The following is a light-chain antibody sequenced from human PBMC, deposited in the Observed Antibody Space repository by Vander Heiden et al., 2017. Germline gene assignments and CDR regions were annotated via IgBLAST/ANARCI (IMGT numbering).Light chain of an antibody. Sequence: QSALTQPRSVSGSPGQSVTISCTGTSSDVGGYNYVSWYQQHPGKAPTLVIYDVSKRPSGVSDRFSGSKSGNAASLTISGLQAEDEADYYCCSYAGSYTVVFGGGTKLTVL. V-gene: IGLV2-11*01. CDR2: DVS. J-gene: IGLJ2*01. CDR1: SSDVGGYNY. CDR3: CSYAGSYTVV.